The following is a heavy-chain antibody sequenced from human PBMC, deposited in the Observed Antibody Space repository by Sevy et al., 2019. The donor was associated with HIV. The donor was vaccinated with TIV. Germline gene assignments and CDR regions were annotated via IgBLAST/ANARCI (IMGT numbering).Heavy chain of an antibody. CDR3: AKTIDSGGGVVPAANYFYYGLDV. CDR1: GFTFSAYA. J-gene: IGHJ6*02. D-gene: IGHD2-2*01. V-gene: IGHV3-23*01. Sequence: GGSLRLSCVASGFTFSAYAMNWVRQAPGKGLEWVSAISGKGRNTHYTDSVEGRFTISRDNSNNTLYLQMNSLRAEDTAVYYCAKTIDSGGGVVPAANYFYYGLDVWGQGTTVTVSS. CDR2: ISGKGRNT.